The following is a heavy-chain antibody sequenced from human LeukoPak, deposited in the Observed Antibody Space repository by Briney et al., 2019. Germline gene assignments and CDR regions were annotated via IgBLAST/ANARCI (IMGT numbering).Heavy chain of an antibody. CDR2: INSDGSIT. CDR3: AGGISATGGG. CDR1: GFTFSTYW. D-gene: IGHD6-13*01. V-gene: IGHV3-74*01. J-gene: IGHJ3*01. Sequence: GGSLRLSCAASGFTFSTYWMHWVRQAPGKGLVWVSRINSDGSITTYADSVKGRFTISRDNAKSTLYLQTNSLRAEDTAVYYCAGGISATGGGWGQGTMVTVSS.